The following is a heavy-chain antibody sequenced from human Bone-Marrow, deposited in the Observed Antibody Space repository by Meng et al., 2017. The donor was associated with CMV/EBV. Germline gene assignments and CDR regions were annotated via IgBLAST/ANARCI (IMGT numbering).Heavy chain of an antibody. CDR2: ISYDGSNK. J-gene: IGHJ6*02. Sequence: GESLKIALAASGFTFSSYAMHWVRQAPGKGLEWVAVISYDGSNKYYADSVKGRFTISRDNAKNSLYLQMNSLRAEDTAVYYCARGNYDPPRGYYYYYGMDVWGQGTTVTVSS. CDR3: ARGNYDPPRGYYYYYGMDV. CDR1: GFTFSSYA. V-gene: IGHV3-30*04. D-gene: IGHD3-3*01.